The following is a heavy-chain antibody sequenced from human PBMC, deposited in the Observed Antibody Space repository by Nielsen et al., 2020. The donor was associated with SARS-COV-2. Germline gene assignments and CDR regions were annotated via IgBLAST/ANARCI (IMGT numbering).Heavy chain of an antibody. Sequence: GGSLRLSCAASGFTFSSYWMSWVRQAPGQRLEWMGWINAGNGNTKYSQKFQGRVTLTSDTSISTVYMELSSLRSDDTAVYYCTRDGRGGYFFDIWGQGTLVTVSS. J-gene: IGHJ4*02. CDR2: INAGNGNT. CDR1: GFTFSSYW. V-gene: IGHV1-3*01. D-gene: IGHD2-15*01. CDR3: TRDGRGGYFFDI.